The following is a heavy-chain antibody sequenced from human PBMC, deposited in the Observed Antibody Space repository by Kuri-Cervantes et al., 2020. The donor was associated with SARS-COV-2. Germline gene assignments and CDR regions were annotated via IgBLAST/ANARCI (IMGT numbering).Heavy chain of an antibody. CDR3: ARERRDGYKGGPYGMDV. D-gene: IGHD5-24*01. CDR1: GYTFTGYY. J-gene: IGHJ6*02. CDR2: INPNSGGT. V-gene: IGHV1-2*05. Sequence: ASVKVSFKASGYTFTGYYMHWVRQAPGQGLEWMGRINPNSGGTNYAQKFQGRVTMTRDTSISTAYMELSRLRSDDTVVYYCARERRDGYKGGPYGMDVWGQGTMVTVSS.